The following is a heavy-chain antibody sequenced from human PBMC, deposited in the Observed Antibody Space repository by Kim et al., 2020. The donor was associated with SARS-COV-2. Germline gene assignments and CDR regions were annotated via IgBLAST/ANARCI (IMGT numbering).Heavy chain of an antibody. V-gene: IGHV4-59*01. Sequence: SETLSLTCTVSGGSISSYYWSWIRQPPGKGLEWVGYIYYSGSTNYNPSLKSRVTISVDTSKNQFSLKLSSVTAADTAVYYCARGTNYGGNPGAFDIWGQGTMVTVSS. CDR3: ARGTNYGGNPGAFDI. D-gene: IGHD4-17*01. CDR2: IYYSGST. CDR1: GGSISSYY. J-gene: IGHJ3*02.